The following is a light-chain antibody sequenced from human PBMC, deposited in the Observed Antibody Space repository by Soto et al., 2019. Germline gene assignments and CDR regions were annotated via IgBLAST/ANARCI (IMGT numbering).Light chain of an antibody. CDR3: QQYDSSPPT. CDR2: DAS. CDR1: QNISVW. Sequence: DIQMTQSPSTLSASVGDGVTITCRASQNISVWLAWYQQRPGKAPKILMYDASSLETGVPSRFSGSGSGTEFTLTIRSLQPDDSATYYCQQYDSSPPTFGQGTKLEIK. J-gene: IGKJ2*01. V-gene: IGKV1-5*01.